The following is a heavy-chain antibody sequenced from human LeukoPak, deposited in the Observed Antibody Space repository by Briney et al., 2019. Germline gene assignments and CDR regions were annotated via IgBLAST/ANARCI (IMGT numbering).Heavy chain of an antibody. D-gene: IGHD4-17*01. CDR3: ARDPYHDYGDFSVGSELYYFDY. J-gene: IGHJ4*02. CDR2: IWYDGSNK. V-gene: IGHV3-33*01. CDR1: GFTFSSYG. Sequence: GGSLRLSCAASGFTFSSYGMHWVRQAPGKGLEWVAVIWYDGSNKYYADSVKGRFTISRDNSKNTLYLQMNSLRAEDTAVYYCARDPYHDYGDFSVGSELYYFDYWGQGTLVTVSS.